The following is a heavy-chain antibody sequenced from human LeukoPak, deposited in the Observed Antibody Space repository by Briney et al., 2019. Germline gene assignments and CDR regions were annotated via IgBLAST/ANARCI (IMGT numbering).Heavy chain of an antibody. CDR3: ARLGYSSGSDY. V-gene: IGHV1-2*02. D-gene: IGHD6-19*01. CDR2: INPNSGGT. Sequence: ASVKVSCKASGYTFSGYYMHWVRQAPGQGLEWMGWINPNSGGTNYAQKFQGRVTMTRDTSINTAYMEMRRLRSDDTAVYYCARLGYSSGSDYWGQGTLVTVSS. J-gene: IGHJ4*02. CDR1: GYTFSGYY.